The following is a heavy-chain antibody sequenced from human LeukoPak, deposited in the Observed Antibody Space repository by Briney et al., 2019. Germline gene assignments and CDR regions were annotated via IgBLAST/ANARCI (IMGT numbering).Heavy chain of an antibody. V-gene: IGHV3-66*01. D-gene: IGHD3-10*01. CDR1: GFTVSSNY. J-gene: IGHJ6*02. CDR3: AGTTMVRGHQDV. CDR2: IYSGGST. Sequence: GGSLRLSCAASGFTVSSNYMSWVRQAPGKGLEWVSVIYSGGSTYYADSVKGRFTISRDNSKNTLYLQMNSLRAEDAAVYYCAGTTMVRGHQDVWGQGTTVTVSS.